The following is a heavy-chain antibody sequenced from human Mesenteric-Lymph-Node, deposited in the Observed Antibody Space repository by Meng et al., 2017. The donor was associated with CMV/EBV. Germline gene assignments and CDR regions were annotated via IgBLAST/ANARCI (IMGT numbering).Heavy chain of an antibody. CDR1: GYSINSVYY. D-gene: IGHD3-3*01. J-gene: IGHJ6*02. Sequence: SETLSLTCTVSGYSINSVYYWGWIRQPPGKGLEWIGTISHSGSTYYNPSLNSRVTISVDTSKNQFSLKLSSVTAADTAVYYCARVVYSYDFWSGSNHYGMDVWGQGTTVTVSS. CDR3: ARVVYSYDFWSGSNHYGMDV. CDR2: ISHSGST. V-gene: IGHV4-38-2*02.